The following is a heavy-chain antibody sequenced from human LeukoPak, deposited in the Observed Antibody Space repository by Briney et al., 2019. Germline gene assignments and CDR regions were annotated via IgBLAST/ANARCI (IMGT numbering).Heavy chain of an antibody. V-gene: IGHV1-2*02. CDR2: INPNSGGT. Sequence: ASVKVSCKASGYTFTGYYMHWVRQAPGQGLEWMGWINPNSGGTNYAQKFQGRVTMTRDTSISTAYMELSRLRPDDTAVYYCARGYYYGSGKVYFDYWGQGTLVTVSS. D-gene: IGHD3-10*01. CDR1: GYTFTGYY. CDR3: ARGYYYGSGKVYFDY. J-gene: IGHJ4*02.